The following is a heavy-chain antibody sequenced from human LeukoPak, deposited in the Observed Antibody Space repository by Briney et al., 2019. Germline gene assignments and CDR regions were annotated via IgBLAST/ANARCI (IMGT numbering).Heavy chain of an antibody. CDR1: GFTFSDYY. Sequence: GGSLRLSCAASGFTFSDYYMNWLRQAPGKELEWLSYISASSGTRYYADSVKGRFPISRDNAKNSLYLQMNSLRAEDTAVYYCARGLAANDWFDPWGQGTLVTVSS. CDR2: ISASSGTR. CDR3: ARGLAANDWFDP. J-gene: IGHJ5*02. D-gene: IGHD2-15*01. V-gene: IGHV3-11*01.